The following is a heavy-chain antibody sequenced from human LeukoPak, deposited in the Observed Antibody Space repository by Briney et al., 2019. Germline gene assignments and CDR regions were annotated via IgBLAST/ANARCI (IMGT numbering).Heavy chain of an antibody. V-gene: IGHV1-2*02. D-gene: IGHD3-22*01. CDR2: INPNSGGT. CDR3: ARVDYYDSSHYEYFHY. J-gene: IGHJ1*01. CDR1: GYTFTGYY. Sequence: ASVKVSCKASGYTFTGYYMHWVRQAPGQGLEWMGWINPNSGGTNYAQKFQGRVTMTRDTSISTAYMELSRLRSDDTAVYYCARVDYYDSSHYEYFHYWGQGTLVTVSS.